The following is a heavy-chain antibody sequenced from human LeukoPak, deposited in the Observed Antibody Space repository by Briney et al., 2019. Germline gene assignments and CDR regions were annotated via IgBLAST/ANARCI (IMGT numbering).Heavy chain of an antibody. CDR1: GGSISSYY. J-gene: IGHJ6*03. D-gene: IGHD3-3*01. V-gene: IGHV4-4*09. CDR2: IYTSGST. CDR3: ARQVWGYYDFWSGRWGIEAGYYYYCMDV. Sequence: SETLSLTCTVSGGSISSYYWSWIRQPPGKGLEWIGYIYTSGSTNYNPSLKSRVTISVDTSKNQFSLKLSSVTAADTAVYYCARQVWGYYDFWSGRWGIEAGYYYYCMDVWGKGTTVTVSS.